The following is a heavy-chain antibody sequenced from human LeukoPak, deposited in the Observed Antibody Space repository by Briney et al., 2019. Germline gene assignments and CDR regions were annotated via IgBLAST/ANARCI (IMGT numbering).Heavy chain of an antibody. J-gene: IGHJ4*02. V-gene: IGHV3-30*02. D-gene: IGHD5-12*01. CDR3: AKPEYSGYDPRRLDY. CDR1: GFTFSSYS. CDR2: IRYDGSNK. Sequence: GGSLRLSCAASGFTFSSYSMNWVRQAPGKGLEWVAFIRYDGSNKYYADSVKGRFTISRDNSKNTLYLQMNSLRAEDTAVYYCAKPEYSGYDPRRLDYWGQGTLVTVSS.